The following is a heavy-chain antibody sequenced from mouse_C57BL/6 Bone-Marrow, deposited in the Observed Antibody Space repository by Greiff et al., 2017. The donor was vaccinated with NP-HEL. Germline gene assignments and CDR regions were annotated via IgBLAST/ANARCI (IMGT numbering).Heavy chain of an antibody. CDR1: GYAFSSSW. Sequence: QVQLQQSGPELVKPGASVKISCKASGYAFSSSWMNWVKQRPGKGLEWIGRIYPGDGDANYNGKFKGKATLTADKASSTAYMQLSSRTSEDSAVYFCLDSSGSWFAYWGQGTLVTVSA. V-gene: IGHV1-82*01. CDR3: LDSSGSWFAY. J-gene: IGHJ3*01. D-gene: IGHD3-2*02. CDR2: IYPGDGDA.